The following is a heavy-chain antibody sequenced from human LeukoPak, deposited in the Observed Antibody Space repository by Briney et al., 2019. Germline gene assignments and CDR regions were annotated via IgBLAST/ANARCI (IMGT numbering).Heavy chain of an antibody. CDR2: INHSGST. Sequence: SETLSLTCAVYGGSFSGYYWSWIRQPPGKGLEWIGEINHSGSTNYNPSLKSRVTISVDTSKNQFSLKLSSVTAADTAVYYCARGPGGYCSGGSCYGNAFDIWGQGIMVTVSS. V-gene: IGHV4-34*01. D-gene: IGHD2-15*01. CDR1: GGSFSGYY. J-gene: IGHJ3*02. CDR3: ARGPGGYCSGGSCYGNAFDI.